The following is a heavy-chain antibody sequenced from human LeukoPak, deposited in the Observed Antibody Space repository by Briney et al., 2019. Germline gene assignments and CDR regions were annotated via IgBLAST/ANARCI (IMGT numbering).Heavy chain of an antibody. CDR1: GYSFSSYW. V-gene: IGHV5-51*01. J-gene: IGHJ4*02. CDR3: ARRSYSGKDFDY. Sequence: GESLKISCKGSGYSFSSYWIGWVRQMRGKGLEWMGIIYPGDSDTKYSPSFQGQVTISADKAISTAYLQWSSLKASDTALYYCARRSYSGKDFDYWGQGTLVTVSS. D-gene: IGHD4-11*01. CDR2: IYPGDSDT.